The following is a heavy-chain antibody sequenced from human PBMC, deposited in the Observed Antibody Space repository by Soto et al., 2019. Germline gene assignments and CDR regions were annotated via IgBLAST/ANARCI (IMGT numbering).Heavy chain of an antibody. CDR2: IYYSGST. V-gene: IGHV4-59*01. D-gene: IGHD3-22*01. CDR1: GGSISSYY. CDR3: ARGSYYYDSSGYYYGMYYFDY. J-gene: IGHJ4*01. Sequence: SETLSLTCTVSGGSISSYYWSWIRQPPGKGLEWIGYIYYSGSTNYNPSLKSRVTISVDTSKNQFSLKLSSVTAADTAVYYCARGSYYYDSSGYYYGMYYFDYWGNGALVTVSS.